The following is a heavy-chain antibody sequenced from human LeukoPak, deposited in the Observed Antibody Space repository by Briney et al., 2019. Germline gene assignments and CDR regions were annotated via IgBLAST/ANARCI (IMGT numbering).Heavy chain of an antibody. Sequence: SETLSLTCIVSGGSTSSNTYYWGWIRQPPGKGLEWIGSMYYSGITYYNPSLKSRVTISVDTSKSQFSLRLSSVTAADTAMYYCARLGLGDEACRFDPWGQGTLVTVSS. CDR1: GGSTSSNTYY. J-gene: IGHJ5*02. D-gene: IGHD3-10*01. CDR2: MYYSGIT. V-gene: IGHV4-39*07. CDR3: ARLGLGDEACRFDP.